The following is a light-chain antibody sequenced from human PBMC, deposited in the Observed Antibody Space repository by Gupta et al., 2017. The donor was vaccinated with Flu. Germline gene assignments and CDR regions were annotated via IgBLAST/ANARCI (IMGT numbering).Light chain of an antibody. Sequence: ERATLSCRASQSVGSNVAWYQQKPGQAPRLLIYDASNRATGLPARFSGIGSETDFTLTISSLEPEDFAVYYCQERSNWPQVTFGGGTKVEIK. J-gene: IGKJ4*01. CDR1: QSVGSN. CDR3: QERSNWPQVT. CDR2: DAS. V-gene: IGKV3-11*01.